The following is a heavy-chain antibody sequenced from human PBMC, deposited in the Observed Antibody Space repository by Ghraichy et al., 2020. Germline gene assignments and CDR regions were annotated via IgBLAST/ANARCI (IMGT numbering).Heavy chain of an antibody. CDR1: GFTFGDYN. CDR3: ARASRVVRFYYYDGMDV. D-gene: IGHD4-23*01. Sequence: GESLNISCVGSGFTFGDYNLNWVRQSPGKGPEWISYISTSSRSIFYADSVKGRFTISRDNAQNSLFLQMKSLRDEDTAVYYCARASRVVRFYYYDGMDVWGQGTTVTVSS. CDR2: ISTSSRSI. J-gene: IGHJ6*02. V-gene: IGHV3-48*02.